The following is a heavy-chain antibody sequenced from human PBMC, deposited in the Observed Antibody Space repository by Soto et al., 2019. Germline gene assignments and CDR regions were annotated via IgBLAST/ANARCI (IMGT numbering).Heavy chain of an antibody. Sequence: GASVKVSCKASGYTFTSYAMHWVRQAPGQRLEWMGWINAGNGNTKYSQKFQGRVTITRDTSASTAYMELSSLRSEDTAVYYCARVVYSSSWLNWFDPWGQGTLVTAPQ. CDR1: GYTFTSYA. D-gene: IGHD6-13*01. V-gene: IGHV1-3*01. CDR3: ARVVYSSSWLNWFDP. CDR2: INAGNGNT. J-gene: IGHJ5*02.